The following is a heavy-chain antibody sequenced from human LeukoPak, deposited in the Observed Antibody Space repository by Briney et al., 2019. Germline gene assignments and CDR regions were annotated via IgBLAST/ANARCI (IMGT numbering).Heavy chain of an antibody. J-gene: IGHJ4*02. CDR3: ARHGRVERYGDFLVGLYYFDY. V-gene: IGHV4-38-2*02. Sequence: PSETLSLTCTVSGYSISSGYYWGWIRQPPGKRLEWVGSIHSSGNTYYNPTLKSRVTISVDTSKNQFSLNLTSVTAADAAVYYCARHGRVERYGDFLVGLYYFDYWGQGTLVTVSS. D-gene: IGHD4-17*01. CDR2: IHSSGNT. CDR1: GYSISSGYY.